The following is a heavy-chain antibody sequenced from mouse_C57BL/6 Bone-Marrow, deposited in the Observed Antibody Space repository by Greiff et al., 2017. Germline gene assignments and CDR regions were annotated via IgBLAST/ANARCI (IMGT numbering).Heavy chain of an antibody. CDR3: ARNGPRWYFDV. CDR1: GFTFSDYG. CDR2: ISSGSSTI. Sequence: EVHLVESGGGLVKPGGSLKLSCAASGFTFSDYGMHWVRQAPEKGLEWVAYISSGSSTIYYADTVKGRFTISRDNAKNTLFLQMTSLRSEDTAMYYCARNGPRWYFDVWGTGTSVTVSS. J-gene: IGHJ1*03. V-gene: IGHV5-17*01.